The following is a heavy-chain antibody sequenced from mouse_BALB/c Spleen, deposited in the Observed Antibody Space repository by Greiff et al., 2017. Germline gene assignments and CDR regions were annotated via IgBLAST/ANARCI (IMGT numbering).Heavy chain of an antibody. CDR1: GFTFSSYA. D-gene: IGHD3-1*01. V-gene: IGHV5-9-4*01. CDR2: ISSGGSYT. Sequence: EVQLVESGGGLVKPGGSLKLSCAASGFTFSSYAMSWVRQSPEKRLEWVAEISSGGSYTYYPDTVTGRFTISRDNAKNTLYLEMSSLRSEDTAMYYCARDGRWFAYWGQGTLVTVSA. J-gene: IGHJ3*01. CDR3: ARDGRWFAY.